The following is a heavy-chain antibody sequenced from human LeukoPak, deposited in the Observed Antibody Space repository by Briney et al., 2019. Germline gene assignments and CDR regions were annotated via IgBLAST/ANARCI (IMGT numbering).Heavy chain of an antibody. V-gene: IGHV4-59*11. D-gene: IGHD2-8*01. CDR2: VFFTEGT. Sequence: KTSETLSLTCSVSGGSIRNHHWTWIRQSPGKGLEWIGHVFFTEGTNYSPSLRGRITISADRSKNQIYLKLGSVTAADTAVYYCARELYHFDRWGQGPLVTVSS. CDR3: ARELYHFDR. CDR1: GGSIRNHH. J-gene: IGHJ4*02.